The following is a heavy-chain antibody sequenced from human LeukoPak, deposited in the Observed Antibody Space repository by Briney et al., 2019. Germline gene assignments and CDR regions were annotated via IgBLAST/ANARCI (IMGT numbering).Heavy chain of an antibody. CDR1: GGSFSGYY. Sequence: SETLSLTCAVYGGSFSGYYWSWIRQPPGKGLEWIGEINHSGSTNYNPSLKSRVTISVDTSKNQFSLKLSSVTAADTAVYYCARLGIIIDYWGQGTLVTVSS. CDR3: ARLGIIIDY. D-gene: IGHD3-10*01. CDR2: INHSGST. J-gene: IGHJ4*02. V-gene: IGHV4-34*01.